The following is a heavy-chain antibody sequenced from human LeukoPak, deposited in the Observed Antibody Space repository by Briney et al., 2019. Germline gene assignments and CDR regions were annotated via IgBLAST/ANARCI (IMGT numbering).Heavy chain of an antibody. CDR2: ISSSSSYI. Sequence: PGGSLRLSCAASGFTFSNAWMSWVRQAPGKGLEWVSSISSSSSYIYYADSVKGRFTISRDNAKNSLYLQMNSLRAEDTAVYYCARVSGSSGFDYWGQGTLVTVSS. CDR1: GFTFSNAW. V-gene: IGHV3-21*01. CDR3: ARVSGSSGFDY. J-gene: IGHJ4*02. D-gene: IGHD3-22*01.